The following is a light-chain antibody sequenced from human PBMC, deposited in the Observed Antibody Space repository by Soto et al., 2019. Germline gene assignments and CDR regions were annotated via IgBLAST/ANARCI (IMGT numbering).Light chain of an antibody. CDR2: EVS. CDR3: SSSTGSSTPPYV. V-gene: IGLV2-14*01. J-gene: IGLJ1*01. CDR1: SNDVGGYNY. Sequence: QSALTQPASVSGSPGQSITISCTGTSNDVGGYNYVSWYQQHPGKAPKLMIYEVSNRPSGVSNRFSGSKSGNTASLTISGLQAEDEADYYCSSSTGSSTPPYVLGTGTKVTVL.